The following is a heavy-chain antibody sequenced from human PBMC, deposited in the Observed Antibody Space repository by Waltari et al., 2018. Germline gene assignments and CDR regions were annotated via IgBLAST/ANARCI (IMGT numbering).Heavy chain of an antibody. CDR3: HYSSWYPYYFDY. CDR2: ISYSGST. D-gene: IGHD6-13*01. CDR1: GGSVRRGSYD. V-gene: IGHV4-61*03. Sequence: QVQLQESGPGLVKPSETLSLTCTVSGGSVRRGSYDWSWIRPSPEKGLEWIGYISYSGSTSYNPSLKSRVTISVDTSNNHLSLNLSSVTAADTAVYYCHYSSWYPYYFDYWGQGTLVTVSS. J-gene: IGHJ4*02.